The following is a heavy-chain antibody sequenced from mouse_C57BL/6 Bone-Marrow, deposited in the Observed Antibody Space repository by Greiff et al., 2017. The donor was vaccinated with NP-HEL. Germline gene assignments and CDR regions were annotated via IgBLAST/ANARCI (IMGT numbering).Heavy chain of an antibody. V-gene: IGHV1-69*01. J-gene: IGHJ2*01. D-gene: IGHD2-4*01. Sequence: QVQLKQPGAELVMPGASVKLSCKASGYTFTSYWMHWVKQRPGQGLEWIGEIDPSDSYTNYNQKFKGKSTLTVDKSSSTAYMQLISLTSEDSAVYYCARMGDYDGGFDYWGQGTTLTVSS. CDR2: IDPSDSYT. CDR1: GYTFTSYW. CDR3: ARMGDYDGGFDY.